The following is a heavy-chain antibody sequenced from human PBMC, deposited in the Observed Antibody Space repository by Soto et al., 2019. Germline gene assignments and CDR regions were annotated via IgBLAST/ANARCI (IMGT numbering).Heavy chain of an antibody. CDR2: ICQDSGRAT. V-gene: IGHV3-11*01. CDR3: AKESWANPDS. Sequence: GGSPRLSCAAPEFFFRDWFMSCIRPAPGKELEWISSICQDSGRATRCADSVKGRFTISRDHAKHSLFLQISNLTVEDTAVYYSAKESWANPDSWGQGTLVTVSS. CDR1: EFFFRDWF. J-gene: IGHJ5*01. D-gene: IGHD6-13*01.